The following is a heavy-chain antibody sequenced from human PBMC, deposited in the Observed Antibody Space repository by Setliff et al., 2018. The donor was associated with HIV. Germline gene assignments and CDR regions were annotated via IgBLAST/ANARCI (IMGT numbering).Heavy chain of an antibody. V-gene: IGHV3-23*01. D-gene: IGHD2-2*01. CDR3: ARDQEYVIVVAASMNMPGYLHYYYMDV. CDR1: GFTFTSYP. Sequence: GGSLRLSCAASGFTFTSYPMGWVRQAPGKGLEWVSAISGSGDDTLYADSVKGRFTISSDNSKNTLYLQMNSLRAGDTAVYYCARDQEYVIVVAASMNMPGYLHYYYMDVWGRGSTVTVSS. J-gene: IGHJ6*03. CDR2: ISGSGDDT.